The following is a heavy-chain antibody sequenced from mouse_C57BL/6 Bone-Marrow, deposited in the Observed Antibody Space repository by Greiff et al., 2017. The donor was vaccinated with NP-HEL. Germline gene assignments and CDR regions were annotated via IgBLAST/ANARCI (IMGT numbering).Heavy chain of an antibody. CDR3: ARELSPSPNYYGNCWFAY. CDR1: GYTFTSYG. J-gene: IGHJ3*01. D-gene: IGHD2-1*01. Sequence: QVQLQQSGAELARPGASVKLSCKASGYTFTSYGISWVKQRTGQGLEWIGEIYPRSGNTYYNEKFKGKATLTADKSSSTAYMELRSLTSEDSAVYFCARELSPSPNYYGNCWFAYWGQGTLVTVSA. V-gene: IGHV1-81*01. CDR2: IYPRSGNT.